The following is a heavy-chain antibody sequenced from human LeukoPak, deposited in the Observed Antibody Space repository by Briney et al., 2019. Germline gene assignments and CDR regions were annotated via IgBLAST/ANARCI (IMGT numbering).Heavy chain of an antibody. CDR1: GGSIRSSYYY. Sequence: SETLSLTCTVSGGSIRSSYYYWGWIRQPPGKGLEWIGSIYDSGSTYYNPSLKSRVTISVDTSKNQFSLKLNSVTAADTAVYYCASPHLSNPLHGRRWGSYRYAFDYWGQGTLVTVSS. V-gene: IGHV4-39*01. D-gene: IGHD3-16*02. CDR2: IYDSGST. J-gene: IGHJ4*02. CDR3: ASPHLSNPLHGRRWGSYRYAFDY.